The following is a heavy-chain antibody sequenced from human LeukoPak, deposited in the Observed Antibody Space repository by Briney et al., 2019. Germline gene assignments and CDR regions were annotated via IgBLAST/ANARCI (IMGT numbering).Heavy chain of an antibody. V-gene: IGHV4-39*01. CDR2: IYYSGST. Sequence: SETLSLTCTASGGSISSSSYYWGWIRQPPGKGLEWIGSIYYSGSTYYNPSLKSRVTISVDTSKNQFSLKLSSVTAADTAVYYCARQDNSGYLSYFQHWGQGTLVTVSS. CDR1: GGSISSSSYY. J-gene: IGHJ1*01. D-gene: IGHD3-22*01. CDR3: ARQDNSGYLSYFQH.